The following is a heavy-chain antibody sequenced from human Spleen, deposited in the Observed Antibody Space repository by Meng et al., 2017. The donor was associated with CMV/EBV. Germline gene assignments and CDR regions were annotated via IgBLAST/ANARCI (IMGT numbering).Heavy chain of an antibody. CDR1: GFTFSPYA. J-gene: IGHJ6*02. CDR2: ISYDGDNK. V-gene: IGHV3-30*04. Sequence: GESLKISCAASGFTFSPYAMNWVRQAPGKGLEWVALISYDGDNKHYADSVKGRFTISRDNSKNTLYVQMESLRAEDTAVYFCASSEGGYCSSSSCYRSSHGMDVWGQGTTVTVSS. CDR3: ASSEGGYCSSSSCYRSSHGMDV. D-gene: IGHD2-15*01.